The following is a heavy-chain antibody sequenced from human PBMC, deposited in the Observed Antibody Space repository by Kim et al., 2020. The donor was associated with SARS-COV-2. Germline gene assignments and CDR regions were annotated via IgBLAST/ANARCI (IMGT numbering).Heavy chain of an antibody. CDR3: AKDSWYSGSSGFIDY. J-gene: IGHJ4*01. CDR1: GFTFDDYA. V-gene: IGHV3-43*02. CDR2: ISGDGGST. D-gene: IGHD6-19*01. Sequence: GGSLRLSCAASGFTFDDYAMHWVRQAPGKGLEWVSLISGDGGSTYYADSVKGRFTISRDNSKNSLYLQMNSLRTEDTALDYCAKDSWYSGSSGFIDYWGQGTMVTVSS.